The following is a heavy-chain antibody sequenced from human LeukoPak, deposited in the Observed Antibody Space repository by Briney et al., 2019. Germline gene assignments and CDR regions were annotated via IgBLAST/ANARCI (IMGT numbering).Heavy chain of an antibody. CDR3: ARGDEQLVDFSGYWFDP. D-gene: IGHD6-13*01. J-gene: IGHJ5*02. V-gene: IGHV3-21*01. CDR2: IGSSSSYV. Sequence: PGGSLRLSCAASGFTFSSYNMNWVRQAPGKVLEWVSSIGSSSSYVYYADSVKGRFTISRDNAKNSLYLQMNSLRAEDTAVYYCARGDEQLVDFSGYWFDPWGQGTLVTVSS. CDR1: GFTFSSYN.